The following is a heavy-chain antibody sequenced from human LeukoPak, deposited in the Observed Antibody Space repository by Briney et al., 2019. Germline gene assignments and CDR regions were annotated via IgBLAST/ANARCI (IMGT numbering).Heavy chain of an antibody. CDR1: GFTFSSYA. V-gene: IGHV3-30-3*01. D-gene: IGHD5-12*01. J-gene: IGHJ4*02. Sequence: GGSLRLSCAASGFTFSSYAMHWVRQAPGKGLEWVAVISYDGSKKYSADSVKGRFTISRDNSKNTLYLQMNSLRAEDTAVYYCARDLSRRGYGAGIDYWGQGTLVTVSS. CDR2: ISYDGSKK. CDR3: ARDLSRRGYGAGIDY.